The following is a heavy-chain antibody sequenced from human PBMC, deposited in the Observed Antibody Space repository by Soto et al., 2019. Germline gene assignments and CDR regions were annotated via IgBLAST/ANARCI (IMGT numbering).Heavy chain of an antibody. J-gene: IGHJ4*02. CDR3: AKDKRRITMIVVVIPQPIDY. CDR2: ISGSGGST. Sequence: GGSLRLSCAASGFTFSSYAMSWVRQAPGKGLEWVSAISGSGGSTYYADSVRGRFTISRDNSKNTLYLQMNSLGAEDTAVYYCAKDKRRITMIVVVIPQPIDYWGQGTLVTVSS. D-gene: IGHD3-22*01. CDR1: GFTFSSYA. V-gene: IGHV3-23*01.